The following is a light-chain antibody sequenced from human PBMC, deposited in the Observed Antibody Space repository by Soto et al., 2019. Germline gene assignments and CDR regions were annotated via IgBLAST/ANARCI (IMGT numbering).Light chain of an antibody. J-gene: IGLJ3*02. V-gene: IGLV2-14*01. CDR1: SSDVGGYNY. CDR2: DVS. CDR3: SSYTSSSTWV. Sequence: QSVLTQPASVSGSPRQSIAISCTGTSSDVGGYNYVSWYQQHPGKTPNLMIYDVSNRPSGVSNRFSGSKSGNTASLTISGLQAEDEADYYCSSYTSSSTWVFGGGTKLTVL.